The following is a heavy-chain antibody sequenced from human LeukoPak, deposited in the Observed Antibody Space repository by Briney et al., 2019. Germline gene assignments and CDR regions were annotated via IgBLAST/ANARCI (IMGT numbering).Heavy chain of an antibody. J-gene: IGHJ5*02. D-gene: IGHD2-2*01. V-gene: IGHV1-2*06. CDR1: GYTFTGYY. CDR3: ARVEGYCSSTSCYPGNWFDP. Sequence: ASVKVSCKASGYTFTGYYMHWVRQAPGQGLEWMGRINPNSGGTNYAQKFQGRVTMTRDTSISTAYMELSRLRSDDTAVYYCARVEGYCSSTSCYPGNWFDPWGQGTLVTVSS. CDR2: INPNSGGT.